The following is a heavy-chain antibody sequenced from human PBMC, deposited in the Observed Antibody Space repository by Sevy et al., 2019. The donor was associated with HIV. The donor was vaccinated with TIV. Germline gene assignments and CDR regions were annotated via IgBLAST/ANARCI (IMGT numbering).Heavy chain of an antibody. CDR3: AGAYLDSSSWYGADY. J-gene: IGHJ4*02. CDR1: GGSISSGGYS. V-gene: IGHV4-30-2*01. CDR2: IYHSGST. Sequence: SETLSLTCAVSGGSISSGGYSWSWIRQPPGKGLEWIGYIYHSGSTYYNPSLKSRVTISVDRSKNQFSLKLSSVTAADTAVYYCAGAYLDSSSWYGADYWGQGTLVTVSS. D-gene: IGHD6-13*01.